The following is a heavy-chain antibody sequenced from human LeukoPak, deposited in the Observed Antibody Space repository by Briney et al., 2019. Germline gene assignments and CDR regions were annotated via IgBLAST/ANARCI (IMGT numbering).Heavy chain of an antibody. CDR2: IYYTGST. CDR3: ARVYYSSSYDYWYFDL. V-gene: IGHV4-39*07. J-gene: IGHJ2*01. Sequence: SETLSLTCSVSGGSISSSIYYWGWIRQPPGKGPEWIGSIYYTGSTYYNPSLKSRVTISLDTSKNQFSLKVSSVTAADTAVYYCARVYYSSSYDYWYFDLWGRGTLVTVSS. CDR1: GGSISSSIYY. D-gene: IGHD6-13*01.